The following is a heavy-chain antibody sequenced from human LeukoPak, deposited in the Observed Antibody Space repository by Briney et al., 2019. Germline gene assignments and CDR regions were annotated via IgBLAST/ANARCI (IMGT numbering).Heavy chain of an antibody. CDR3: ARSYLLLWFGEFVARSAFDI. V-gene: IGHV4-39*01. Sequence: SDTLSLTCTVSGGSISSSSDFWGGIRQPPGKGLEWIGRICYSGSTYYNPSHKSRVNISVATSKNQFSLKLSSVTASDTAVYYCARSYLLLWFGEFVARSAFDIWGQGTMVTVSS. CDR2: ICYSGST. CDR1: GGSISSSSDF. J-gene: IGHJ3*02. D-gene: IGHD3-10*01.